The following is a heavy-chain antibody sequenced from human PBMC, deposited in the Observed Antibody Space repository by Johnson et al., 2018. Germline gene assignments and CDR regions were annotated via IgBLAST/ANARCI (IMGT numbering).Heavy chain of an antibody. Sequence: VQLVQSGGGLVQXGGSXRLXCAASGFTFSSYAMSWVRQAPGKGLEWVSAISGSGGSTYYADYVKGRVPISRDNSKNTLYLQINSLRAEDTAVYYWAKDPGDIVVVPAAMSYYYYMDVWGKGTTVTVSS. CDR2: ISGSGGST. CDR3: AKDPGDIVVVPAAMSYYYYMDV. J-gene: IGHJ6*03. CDR1: GFTFSSYA. V-gene: IGHV3-23*04. D-gene: IGHD2-2*01.